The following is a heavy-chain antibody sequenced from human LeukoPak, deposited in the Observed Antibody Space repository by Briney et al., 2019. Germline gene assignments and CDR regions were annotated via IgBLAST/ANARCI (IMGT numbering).Heavy chain of an antibody. V-gene: IGHV1-46*01. CDR2: INPSGGST. Sequence: ASVKVSCKASGYTFTSYYMHWVRQAPGQGLEWMGIINPSGGSTSYAQKFQGRVTMTRDTSTSTVYMELSSLRSEDTAVYYCAKEALSYYGSGSYYKKGDYFDYWGQGILVTVSS. J-gene: IGHJ4*02. CDR3: AKEALSYYGSGSYYKKGDYFDY. CDR1: GYTFTSYY. D-gene: IGHD3-10*01.